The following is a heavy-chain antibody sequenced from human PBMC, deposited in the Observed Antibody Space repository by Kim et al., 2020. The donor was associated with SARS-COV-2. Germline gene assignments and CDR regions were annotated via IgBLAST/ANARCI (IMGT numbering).Heavy chain of an antibody. CDR1: GGSISSSSYY. CDR2: IYYSGST. CDR3: ARVFGEVGSTVTTSGEDY. V-gene: IGHV4-39*07. Sequence: SETLSLTCTVSGGSISSSSYYWGWIRQPPGKGLEWIGSIYYSGSTYYNPSLKSRVTISVDTSKNQFSLKLSSVTAADTAVYYCARVFGEVGSTVTTSGEDYWGQGTLVTVSS. J-gene: IGHJ4*02. D-gene: IGHD4-17*01.